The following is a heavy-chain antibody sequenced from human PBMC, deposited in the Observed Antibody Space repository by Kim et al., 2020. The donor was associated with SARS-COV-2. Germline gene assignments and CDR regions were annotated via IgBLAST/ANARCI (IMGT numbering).Heavy chain of an antibody. V-gene: IGHV3-23*01. J-gene: IGHJ5*02. CDR1: GFTFSSYA. Sequence: GGSLRLSCAASGFTFSSYAMSWVRQAPGKGLEWVSAISGSGGSTYYADSVKGRFTISRDNSKNTLYLQMNSLRAEDTALYYCARDFRVCSSTSCYNWFDPWGQGTPVTVSS. CDR2: ISGSGGST. CDR3: ARDFRVCSSTSCYNWFDP. D-gene: IGHD2-2*01.